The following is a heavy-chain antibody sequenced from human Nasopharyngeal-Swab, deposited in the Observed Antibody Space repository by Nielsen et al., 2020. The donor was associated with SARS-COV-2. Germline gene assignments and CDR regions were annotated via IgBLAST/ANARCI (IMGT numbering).Heavy chain of an antibody. CDR2: IRESGTIT. Sequence: GESLKISCAASRFILSDYSMNWVRQAPGKGLQWVCNIRESGTITYYTESVKGRFTVSEDKAKNSMYLLMNSLKDEDTATYYCVRDYQWAFDIWGLGTMVTVSS. V-gene: IGHV3-48*02. CDR3: VRDYQWAFDI. CDR1: RFILSDYS. D-gene: IGHD1-26*01. J-gene: IGHJ3*02.